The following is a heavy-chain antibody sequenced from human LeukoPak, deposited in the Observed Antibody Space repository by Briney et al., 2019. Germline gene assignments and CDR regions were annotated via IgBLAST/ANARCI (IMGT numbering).Heavy chain of an antibody. V-gene: IGHV3-48*03. Sequence: GGSLRPSCTASGFTFSSYEMNWVRQAPGRGLEWVSYISSSGSTIYYADSVKGRFTISRDNAKNSLYLQMNSLRAEDTAVYYCARISGAAAQHFDYWGQGTLVTVSS. D-gene: IGHD6-6*01. CDR2: ISSSGSTI. CDR3: ARISGAAAQHFDY. CDR1: GFTFSSYE. J-gene: IGHJ4*02.